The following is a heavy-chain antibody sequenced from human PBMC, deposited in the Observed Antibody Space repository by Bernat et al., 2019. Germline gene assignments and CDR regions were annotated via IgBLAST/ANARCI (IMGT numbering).Heavy chain of an antibody. CDR3: TRDDGRVRGVIGLDY. J-gene: IGHJ4*02. CDR1: GFSFRSYS. Sequence: EVPLVESGGGLVQPGGSLRLSCAASGFSFRSYSMNWVRQAPGKGLEWISYISSSSSPIYYADSVKGRFTISRDNAKNSLYLQMNSLRGEDTAVYYCTRDDGRVRGVIGLDYWGQGALVTVSS. D-gene: IGHD3-10*01. CDR2: ISSSSSPI. V-gene: IGHV3-48*01.